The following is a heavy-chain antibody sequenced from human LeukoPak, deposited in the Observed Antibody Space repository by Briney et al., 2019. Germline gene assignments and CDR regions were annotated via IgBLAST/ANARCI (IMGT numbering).Heavy chain of an antibody. CDR2: IIPIFGTA. J-gene: IGHJ4*02. D-gene: IGHD3-10*01. V-gene: IGHV1-69*05. CDR3: AREPLQTYYYGSGSYD. CDR1: GGTFSSYA. Sequence: ASVKVSCKASGGTFSSYATSRVRQDPGQGLEWMGGIIPIFGTANYAQKFQGRVTITTDESTSTAYMELSSLRSEDTAVYYCAREPLQTYYYGSGSYDWGQGTLVTVSS.